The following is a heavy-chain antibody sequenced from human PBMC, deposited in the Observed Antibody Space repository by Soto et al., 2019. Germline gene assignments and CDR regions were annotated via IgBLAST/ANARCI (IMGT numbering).Heavy chain of an antibody. CDR2: IYNSGTT. D-gene: IGHD2-2*01. CDR1: GGSIISYY. Sequence: SETLPLTCTVSGGSIISYYWTWVLQAPGKGLECIGYIYNSGTTYYNPSLKSRVTISVDTSKNQFSLKLSSVTAADTAVYYCAIFRCRSSSFNGCYYDCMDVCCQGTTLTV. V-gene: IGHV4-59*01. CDR3: AIFRCRSSSFNGCYYDCMDV. J-gene: IGHJ6*02.